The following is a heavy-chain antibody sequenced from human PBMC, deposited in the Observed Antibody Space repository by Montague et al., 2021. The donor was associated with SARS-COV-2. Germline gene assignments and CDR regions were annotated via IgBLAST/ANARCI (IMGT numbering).Heavy chain of an antibody. CDR2: ISGSSVHI. CDR3: ARQHPLIVISGVTDS. J-gene: IGHJ5*01. V-gene: IGHV3-21*01. Sequence: SLRLSWAASGFPFVSYTMNWFRQAPGKGLEWVSSISGSSVHIYYADSLRGRFTISRDNAKNSLYLQMNTLSADDTAVYYCARQHPLIVISGVTDSWGQGTLVTVSS. CDR1: GFPFVSYT. D-gene: IGHD3-3*01.